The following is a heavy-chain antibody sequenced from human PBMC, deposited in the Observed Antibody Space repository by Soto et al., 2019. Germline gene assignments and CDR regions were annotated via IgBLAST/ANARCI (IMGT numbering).Heavy chain of an antibody. V-gene: IGHV3-21*01. J-gene: IGHJ3*02. CDR2: ISSSSSYI. CDR1: GFTFSSYS. CDR3: ARDRHYDSSGYYNDAFEI. D-gene: IGHD3-22*01. Sequence: GGSLRLSCAASGFTFSSYSMNWVRQAPGKGLEWVSSISSSSSYIYYADSVKGRFTISRDNAKNSLYLQMNSLRAEDTAVYYCARDRHYDSSGYYNDAFEIWGQGTMVTVSS.